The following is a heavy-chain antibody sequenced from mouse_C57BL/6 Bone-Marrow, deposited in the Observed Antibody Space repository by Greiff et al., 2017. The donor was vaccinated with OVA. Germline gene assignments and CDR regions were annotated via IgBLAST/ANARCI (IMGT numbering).Heavy chain of an antibody. CDR3: ARDARDPQYYYAMDY. V-gene: IGHV7-1*01. CDR2: SRNKANDYTT. CDR1: GFTFSDFY. J-gene: IGHJ4*01. Sequence: DVHLVESGGGLVQSGRSLRLSCATSGFTFSDFYMEWVRQAPGKGLEWIAASRNKANDYTTEYSASVKGRFIVSRDTSQSILYLQMNALRAEDTAIYYCARDARDPQYYYAMDYWGQGTSVTVSS.